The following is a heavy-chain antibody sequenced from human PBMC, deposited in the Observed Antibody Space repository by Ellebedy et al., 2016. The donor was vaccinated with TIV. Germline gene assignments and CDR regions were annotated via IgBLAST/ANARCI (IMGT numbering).Heavy chain of an antibody. J-gene: IGHJ3*02. CDR2: IYPGDADT. CDR3: ARRLPRELLGAFDI. Sequence: GESLKISCKGSGYSFTSYWIGWVRQMPGKGLEWMGIIYPGDADTRYSPSFQGQVTISADKSISTAYLQWSSLKASDPAMYYCARRLPRELLGAFDIWGQGTMVTVSS. CDR1: GYSFTSYW. V-gene: IGHV5-51*01. D-gene: IGHD1-26*01.